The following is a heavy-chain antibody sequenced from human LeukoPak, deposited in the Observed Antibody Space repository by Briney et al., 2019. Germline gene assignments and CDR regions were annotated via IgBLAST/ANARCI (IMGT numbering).Heavy chain of an antibody. CDR2: ISGSGGST. V-gene: IGHV3-23*01. J-gene: IGHJ4*02. CDR3: AKSPSVSTLTTHDY. Sequence: GGSLRLSCAASGFTFSSYAMSWVRQAPGKGLEWVSAISGSGGSTYYADSVKGRFTISRDNSQNTLYLQMNSLRAEDTAVYYCAKSPSVSTLTTHDYWGQGTLVTVSS. CDR1: GFTFSSYA. D-gene: IGHD4-17*01.